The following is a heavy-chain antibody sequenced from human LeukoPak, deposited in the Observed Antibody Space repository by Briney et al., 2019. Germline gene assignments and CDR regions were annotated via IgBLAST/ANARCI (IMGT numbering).Heavy chain of an antibody. CDR2: ISGSVIST. V-gene: IGHV3-23*01. CDR3: ASGHYVSYFDY. CDR1: GFTFASYA. J-gene: IGHJ4*02. D-gene: IGHD3-10*02. Sequence: GGSLRLSCVASGFTFASYAMSWVRQAPGKGLEWVSGISGSVISTYYADSVKGRFTISRDNSKSTLFLQMNSLRAEDTAVYYCASGHYVSYFDYWGQGTLVTVSS.